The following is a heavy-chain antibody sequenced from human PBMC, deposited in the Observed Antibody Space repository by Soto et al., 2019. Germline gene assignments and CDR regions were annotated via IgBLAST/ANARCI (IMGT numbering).Heavy chain of an antibody. V-gene: IGHV2-26*01. CDR1: GFSLSNARMG. CDR3: ARIKGYSDSRSLAFDI. J-gene: IGHJ3*02. Sequence: QVTLKESGPVLVKPTETLTLTCTVSGFSLSNARMGVSWIRQSPGKALEWLAHIFSSDDKSYSTFLKSRLTISKDTSKSQVVLTLTNMDPMDTATYYGARIKGYSDSRSLAFDIWGQGIMVTVSS. CDR2: IFSSDDK. D-gene: IGHD4-17*01.